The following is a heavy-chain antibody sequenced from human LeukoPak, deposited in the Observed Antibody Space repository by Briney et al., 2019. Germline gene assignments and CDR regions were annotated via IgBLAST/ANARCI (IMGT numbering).Heavy chain of an antibody. J-gene: IGHJ4*02. CDR3: AKDIAYSYGFYFDY. CDR1: GFTFDDYA. CDR2: ISWNSGSI. D-gene: IGHD5-18*01. Sequence: PGGSLRLSCAASGFTFDDYAMHWVRQAPGKGLEWVSGISWNSGSIGYADSVKGRFTISRDNAKNSLYLQMNSLRAEDTALYYCAKDIAYSYGFYFDYWGQGTLVTVSS. V-gene: IGHV3-9*01.